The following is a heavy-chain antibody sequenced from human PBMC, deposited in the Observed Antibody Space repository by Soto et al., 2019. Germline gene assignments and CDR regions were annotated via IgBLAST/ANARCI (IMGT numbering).Heavy chain of an antibody. D-gene: IGHD2-15*01. CDR2: INPNSGGT. CDR1: GYTFTSYG. V-gene: IGHV1-2*04. Sequence: GASVKVSCKASGYTFTSYGLSWVRQAPGQGLEWMGWINPNSGGTNYAQKFQGWVTMTRDTSISTAYMELSRLRSDDTAVYYCARGENCSGGSCYQYFRHWGHVTLVPVPS. J-gene: IGHJ1*01. CDR3: ARGENCSGGSCYQYFRH.